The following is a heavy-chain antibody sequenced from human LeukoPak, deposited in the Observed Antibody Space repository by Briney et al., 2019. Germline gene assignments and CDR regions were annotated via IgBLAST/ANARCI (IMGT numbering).Heavy chain of an antibody. CDR1: GFTFSSYA. D-gene: IGHD1-26*01. J-gene: IGHJ6*02. CDR2: ISYDGSNK. Sequence: SGRSLRLSCAASGFTFSSYAMHWVRQAPGKGLEWVAVISYDGSNKYYADSVKGRFTISRDNSKNTLYLQMNSLRAEDTAVYYCARDLPSPPSGYYGMDVWGQGTTVTVSS. V-gene: IGHV3-30-3*01. CDR3: ARDLPSPPSGYYGMDV.